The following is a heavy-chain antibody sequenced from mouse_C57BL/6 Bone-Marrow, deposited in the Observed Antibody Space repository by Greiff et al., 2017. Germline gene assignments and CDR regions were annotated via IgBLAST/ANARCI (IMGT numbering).Heavy chain of an antibody. V-gene: IGHV1-15*01. D-gene: IGHD1-1*01. CDR2: IDPETGGT. CDR1: GYTFTDYE. Sequence: VQLQQSGAELVRPGASVTLSCKASGYTFTDYEMHWVKQTPVHGLEWIGAIDPETGGTAYNQKFKGKAILTADKSSSTAYMELRSLTSEDSAVYYCTRNYYGSSLYYAMDYWGQGTSVTVSS. J-gene: IGHJ4*01. CDR3: TRNYYGSSLYYAMDY.